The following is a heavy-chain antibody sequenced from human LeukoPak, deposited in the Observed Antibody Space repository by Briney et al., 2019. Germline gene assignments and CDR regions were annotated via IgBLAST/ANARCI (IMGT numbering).Heavy chain of an antibody. CDR1: GYTFTSYY. Sequence: ASVKVSCKASGYTFTSYYMHWVRQAPGQGLEWMGIINPSGGSTSYAQKFQGRVTMTRDTSTSTVYMELSSLRSEDTAVYYCARDRGGPGIAAAGTFDYWGQGTLVTVSS. CDR2: INPSGGST. V-gene: IGHV1-46*01. J-gene: IGHJ4*02. CDR3: ARDRGGPGIAAAGTFDY. D-gene: IGHD6-13*01.